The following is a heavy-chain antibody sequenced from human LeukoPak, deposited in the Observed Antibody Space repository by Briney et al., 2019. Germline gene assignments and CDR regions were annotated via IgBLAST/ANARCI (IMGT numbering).Heavy chain of an antibody. CDR1: GFTFSSYS. CDR2: ISSSSSYI. J-gene: IGHJ4*02. CDR3: ARVKGMIVVVITSFDS. D-gene: IGHD3-22*01. Sequence: PGGSLRLSCAASGFTFSSYSMNWVRQAPGKGLEWVSSISSSSSYIYYADSVKGRFTISRDNAKNSLYLQMNSLRAEDTAVYYCARVKGMIVVVITSFDSWGQGTLVTVSS. V-gene: IGHV3-21*01.